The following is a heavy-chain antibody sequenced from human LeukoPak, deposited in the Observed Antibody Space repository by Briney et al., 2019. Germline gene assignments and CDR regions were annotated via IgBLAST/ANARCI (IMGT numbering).Heavy chain of an antibody. V-gene: IGHV3-23*01. D-gene: IGHD4-17*01. Sequence: GGSLRLSCAASGFTFSSYAMSWVRQAPGKGLEWVSAICGSGGNTYYADSVNGRFTISRDNSKTTLYLQMNSLRAEDTAIYYRAKNYGDYWTYYYYYMDVWGRGTTVTVSS. J-gene: IGHJ6*03. CDR1: GFTFSSYA. CDR3: AKNYGDYWTYYYYYMDV. CDR2: ICGSGGNT.